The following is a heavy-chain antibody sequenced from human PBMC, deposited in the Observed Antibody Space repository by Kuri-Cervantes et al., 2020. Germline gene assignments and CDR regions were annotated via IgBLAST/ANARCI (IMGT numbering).Heavy chain of an antibody. CDR3: ARDLAGVGAVEGDY. CDR1: GFTFSSYA. J-gene: IGHJ4*02. V-gene: IGHV3-30*01. Sequence: GGSLRLSCAASGFTFSSYAMHWVRQAPGKGLERVAVISYDGSNKYYADSVKGRFTISRDNSKNTLYLQMNSLRAEDTAVYYCARDLAGVGAVEGDYWGQGTLVTVSS. D-gene: IGHD3-3*01. CDR2: ISYDGSNK.